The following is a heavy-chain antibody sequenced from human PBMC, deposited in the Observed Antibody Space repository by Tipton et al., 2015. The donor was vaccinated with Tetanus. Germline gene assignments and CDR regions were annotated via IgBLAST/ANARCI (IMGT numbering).Heavy chain of an antibody. J-gene: IGHJ4*02. CDR3: ARAQAHYYGSGSYYNGGY. D-gene: IGHD3-10*01. CDR2: IITIFGTA. CDR1: GGTFSSYA. V-gene: IGHV1-69*01. Sequence: QVQLVQSGAEVKKPGSSVKVSCKASGGTFSSYAISWVRQAPGQGLEWMGGIITIFGTANYAQKFQGRVTITADESTSTAYMELSSLRSEDTAVYYCARAQAHYYGSGSYYNGGYWGQGTLVPVSS.